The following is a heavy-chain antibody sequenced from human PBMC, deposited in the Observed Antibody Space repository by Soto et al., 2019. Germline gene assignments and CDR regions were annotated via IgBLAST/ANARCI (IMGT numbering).Heavy chain of an antibody. CDR1: GGTFSSYA. V-gene: IGHV1-69*01. D-gene: IGHD6-13*01. CDR3: ARVTFGSSWYFGYYGMDV. CDR2: IIPIFGTA. J-gene: IGHJ6*02. Sequence: QVQLVQSGAEVKKPGSSVKVSCKASGGTFSSYAISWVRQAPGQGLEWMGGIIPIFGTANYAQKFQGRVTITADESTSTAYMELSSLRSEDTAVYYCARVTFGSSWYFGYYGMDVWGQGTTVTVSS.